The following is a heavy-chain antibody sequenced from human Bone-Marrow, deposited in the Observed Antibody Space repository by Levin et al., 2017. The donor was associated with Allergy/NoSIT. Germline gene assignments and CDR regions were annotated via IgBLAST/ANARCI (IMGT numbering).Heavy chain of an antibody. V-gene: IGHV3-74*01. J-gene: IGHJ6*02. CDR2: INSDGSST. Sequence: PGGSLRLSCAASGFTFSSYWMHWVRQAPGKGLVWVSRINSDGSSTSYADSVKGRFTISRDNAKNTLYLQMNSLRAEDTAVYYCARGWEITGSGSYYKSYYYDGMDDWGQGTTVTVSS. CDR1: GFTFSSYW. CDR3: ARGWEITGSGSYYKSYYYDGMDD. D-gene: IGHD3-10*01.